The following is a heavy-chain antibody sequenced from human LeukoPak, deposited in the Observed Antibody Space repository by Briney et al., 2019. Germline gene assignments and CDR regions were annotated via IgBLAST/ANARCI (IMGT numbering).Heavy chain of an antibody. D-gene: IGHD2-8*01. V-gene: IGHV5-51*01. CDR3: ARTKGLEYYGIDV. CDR1: GYSFTSYW. Sequence: RGESLKISCKGSGYSFTSYWIGWVRQMPGKGLEWMGIIYPGDSDTRYSPSFQGQVTISADKSISTAYLQWSSLKASDTAMYYCARTKGLEYYGIDVWGQGTTVTVSS. J-gene: IGHJ6*02. CDR2: IYPGDSDT.